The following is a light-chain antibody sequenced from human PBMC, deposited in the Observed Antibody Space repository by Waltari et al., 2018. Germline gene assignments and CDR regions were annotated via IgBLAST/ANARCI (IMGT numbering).Light chain of an antibody. J-gene: IGLJ2*01. CDR2: GQN. CDR3: HSRDASGVGGS. Sequence: SSELTQDPAVSVAMGQTVRITCQGNSLRSYYASWYQQRPGQAPRLVMFGQNNRPAWGPYRFAGSNSENTASLTITGAQAEDEASYYGHSRDASGVGGSFGGGTKLTVL. V-gene: IGLV3-19*01. CDR1: SLRSYY.